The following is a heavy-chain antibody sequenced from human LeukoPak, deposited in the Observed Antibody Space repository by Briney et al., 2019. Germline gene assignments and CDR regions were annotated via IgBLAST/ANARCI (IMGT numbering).Heavy chain of an antibody. D-gene: IGHD6-19*01. J-gene: IGHJ4*02. CDR2: ISGSGAAT. CDR1: GFTLSSYA. CDR3: AKDLSSGWYPYYFDF. Sequence: GGSLRLSCAASGFTLSSYAMNWVRQAPGKGLEWVSAISGSGAATFNADSVKGRFTISRDNSKNTLYLQMNSLRAEDTAVYYCAKDLSSGWYPYYFDFWGRGTLVTVSS. V-gene: IGHV3-23*01.